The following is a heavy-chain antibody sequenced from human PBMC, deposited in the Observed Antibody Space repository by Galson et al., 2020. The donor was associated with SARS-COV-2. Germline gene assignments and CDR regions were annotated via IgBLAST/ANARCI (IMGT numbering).Heavy chain of an antibody. CDR3: ARGGGMDV. CDR2: YSGGST. CDR1: GFTVSSNY. V-gene: IGHV3-53*01. Sequence: GESLKISCAASGFTVSSNYMSWVRQAPGKGLEWVSVYSGGSTYYADSVKGRFTISRDNSKNTLYLQMNSLRAEDTAVYYCARGGGMDVWGQGTTVTVSS. J-gene: IGHJ6*02.